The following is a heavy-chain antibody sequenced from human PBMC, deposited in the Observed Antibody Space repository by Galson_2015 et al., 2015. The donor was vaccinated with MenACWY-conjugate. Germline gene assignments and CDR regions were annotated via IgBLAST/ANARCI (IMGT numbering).Heavy chain of an antibody. Sequence: SLRLSCSAAGVTFSGCGMQWVRRAPGTGLEWVAVTSHDGTVKYYADSVKGRFTITRDNSKSTLSLQMSSLSTEDTARYYCAKERTWEDGREFDYWGQGTLVTVSS. D-gene: IGHD1-26*01. CDR1: GVTFSGCG. V-gene: IGHV3-30*18. CDR2: TSHDGTVK. J-gene: IGHJ4*02. CDR3: AKERTWEDGREFDY.